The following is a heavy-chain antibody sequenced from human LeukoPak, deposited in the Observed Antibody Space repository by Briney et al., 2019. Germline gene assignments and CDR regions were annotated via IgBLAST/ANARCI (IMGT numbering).Heavy chain of an antibody. CDR3: ARSSGTSFDF. D-gene: IGHD1-14*01. V-gene: IGHV3-48*01. J-gene: IGHJ4*02. CDR2: ISSSGNTI. Sequence: PGGSLRLSCAASGFTFSSYAMSWVRQAPGKGLEWVSFISSSGNTIYYTDSVKGRFTISRDNAKNSLHLQMNSLRAEDTAVYYCARSSGTSFDFWGQGTLVTVSS. CDR1: GFTFSSYA.